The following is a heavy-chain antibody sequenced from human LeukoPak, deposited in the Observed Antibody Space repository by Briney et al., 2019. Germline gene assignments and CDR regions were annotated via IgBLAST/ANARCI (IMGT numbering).Heavy chain of an antibody. D-gene: IGHD3-10*01. Sequence: PSETLSLTCAVSGGSISSSNWWSWVRQPPGKGLEWIGEIYHSGSTNYNPSLKSRVTISVDTSKNQFSLKLSSVTAADTAVYYCARGRHVWTMVRGVIIASHNWFDPWGQGTLVTVSS. J-gene: IGHJ5*02. CDR2: IYHSGST. V-gene: IGHV4-4*02. CDR3: ARGRHVWTMVRGVIIASHNWFDP. CDR1: GGSISSSNW.